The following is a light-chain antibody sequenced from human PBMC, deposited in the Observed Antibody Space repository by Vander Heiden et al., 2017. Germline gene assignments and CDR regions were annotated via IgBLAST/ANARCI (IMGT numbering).Light chain of an antibody. CDR2: DVT. CDR3: SSYADTAKVV. J-gene: IGLJ2*01. Sequence: QPPLPQPPAASGSPGQSVTISCTGTSSDVGSYNSASWYQQYPGKAPTLLIYDVTKRPSGVPDRFSGSKSGNTASLTVSGLQAEDEADYSCSSYADTAKVVFGGGTKLTVL. CDR1: SSDVGSYNS. V-gene: IGLV2-8*01.